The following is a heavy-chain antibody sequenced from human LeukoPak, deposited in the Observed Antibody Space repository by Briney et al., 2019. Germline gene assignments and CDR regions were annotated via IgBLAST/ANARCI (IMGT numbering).Heavy chain of an antibody. CDR1: GGSISSGSYY. Sequence: SETLSLTCTVSGGSISSGSYYWSWIRQPAGKGLEWIGRIYTSGSTNYNPSLKSRVTISVDTSKNQFSLKLSSVTAADTAVYYCARDEVLLWFGELFYYMDVWGKGTTVTISS. D-gene: IGHD3-10*01. CDR2: IYTSGST. CDR3: ARDEVLLWFGELFYYMDV. J-gene: IGHJ6*03. V-gene: IGHV4-61*02.